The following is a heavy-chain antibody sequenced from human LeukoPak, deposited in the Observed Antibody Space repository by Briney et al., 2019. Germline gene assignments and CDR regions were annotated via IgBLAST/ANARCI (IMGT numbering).Heavy chain of an antibody. CDR1: GGSVSSNSAA. CDR3: AREGGYSGYDWAYCGGDCYIDY. D-gene: IGHD2-21*02. J-gene: IGHJ4*02. CDR2: TYYRSKWYN. V-gene: IGHV6-1*01. Sequence: SQTLSLTCAISGGSVSSNSAAWNWIRQSPSRGLEWLGRTYYRSKWYNDYAVSVKSRITINPDTSKNQFSLQLNSVTPEDTAVYYCAREGGYSGYDWAYCGGDCYIDYWGQGTLVTVSS.